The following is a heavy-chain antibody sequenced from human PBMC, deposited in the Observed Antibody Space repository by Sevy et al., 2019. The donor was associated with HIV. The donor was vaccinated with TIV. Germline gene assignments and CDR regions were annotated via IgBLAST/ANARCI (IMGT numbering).Heavy chain of an antibody. V-gene: IGHV5-51*01. Sequence: GESLKISCKGSGYSFTSYWIGWVRQMPGKGLEWMGIIYPGDSDTRYSPSFQGQVTIPADKSISTAYLQWSSLKASDTAMYYCARLPYCGGDCYNGFDYWGQGTLVTVSS. D-gene: IGHD2-21*02. CDR3: ARLPYCGGDCYNGFDY. J-gene: IGHJ4*02. CDR1: GYSFTSYW. CDR2: IYPGDSDT.